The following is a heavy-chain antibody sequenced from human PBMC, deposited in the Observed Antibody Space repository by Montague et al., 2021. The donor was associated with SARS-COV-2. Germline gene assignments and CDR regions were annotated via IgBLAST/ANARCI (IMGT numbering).Heavy chain of an antibody. V-gene: IGHV4-39*01. CDR3: ARHWAGGSDTRAIDY. J-gene: IGHJ4*02. Sequence: GYSFYNPSLKSPVIISVDTSGNQFSLRLTSVTAADTSVYDCARHWAGGSDTRAIDYWGQGILVTVS. D-gene: IGHD1-26*01. CDR2: GYS.